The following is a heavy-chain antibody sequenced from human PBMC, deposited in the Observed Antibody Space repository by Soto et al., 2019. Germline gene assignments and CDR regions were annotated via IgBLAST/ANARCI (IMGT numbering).Heavy chain of an antibody. CDR3: ARTDYGDYGAFDI. Sequence: SVKVTCKASGGTFSSYTIIWVRQAPGQGLEWMGRIIPILGIANYAQKFQGRVTITADKSTSTAYMELSSLRSEDTAVYYCARTDYGDYGAFDIWGQGTMVTVSS. D-gene: IGHD4-17*01. V-gene: IGHV1-69*02. J-gene: IGHJ3*02. CDR1: GGTFSSYT. CDR2: IIPILGIA.